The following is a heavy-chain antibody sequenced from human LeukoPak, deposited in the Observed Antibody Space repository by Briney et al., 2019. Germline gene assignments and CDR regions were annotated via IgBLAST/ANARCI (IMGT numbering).Heavy chain of an antibody. CDR1: GFTFDDYA. V-gene: IGHV3-9*01. CDR3: AKAAGLGMAIAFDI. Sequence: GGSLRLSCAASGFTFDDYAMHWVRQAPGKGLEWVSGISWNSGSIGCADSVKGRVTISRDNAKNSLYLKMNSLRAEDTALYYCAKAAGLGMAIAFDIWGQGTMVTVSS. CDR2: ISWNSGSI. J-gene: IGHJ3*02. D-gene: IGHD7-27*01.